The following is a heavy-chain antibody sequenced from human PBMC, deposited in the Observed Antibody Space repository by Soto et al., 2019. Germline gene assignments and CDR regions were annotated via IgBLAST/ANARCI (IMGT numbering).Heavy chain of an antibody. J-gene: IGHJ4*02. CDR2: ISGTGGIT. D-gene: IGHD1-20*01. CDR1: GFTYSSFA. V-gene: IGHV3-23*01. Sequence: EVQLLESGGGLVQPGGSLRLSCAASGFTYSSFAMTWVRQTPGKGLEWVATISGTGGITYYADSMKGRFTISRDNSNNTLFLQMNSLRADDTAIYYCAKDLRITGWPIIDYWGQGTLVTVSS. CDR3: AKDLRITGWPIIDY.